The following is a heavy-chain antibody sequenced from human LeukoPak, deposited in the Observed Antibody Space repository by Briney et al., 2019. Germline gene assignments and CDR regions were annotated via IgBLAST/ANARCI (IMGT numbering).Heavy chain of an antibody. D-gene: IGHD3-16*01. Sequence: GASVTVSCKASGYTFTGYYMHWVRQAPPQGLEWMGWINPNSGGTNYAHTFQGRVTMTRDTSITTAYMELSMLRSDDTAVYYCARVAPPRYDYGEIDYWGQGTLVTVSS. V-gene: IGHV1-2*02. CDR1: GYTFTGYY. CDR2: INPNSGGT. CDR3: ARVAPPRYDYGEIDY. J-gene: IGHJ4*02.